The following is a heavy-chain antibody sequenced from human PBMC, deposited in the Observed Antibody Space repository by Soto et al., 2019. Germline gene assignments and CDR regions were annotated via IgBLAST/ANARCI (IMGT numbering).Heavy chain of an antibody. CDR3: ARAPGGGSGWQWENYFDY. CDR1: GFTFSSYW. D-gene: IGHD6-19*01. J-gene: IGHJ4*02. Sequence: GGSLRLSCAASGFTFSSYWMSWVRQAPGKGLEWVANIKQDGSEKYYVDSVKGRFTISRDNAKNSLYLQMNSLRAEDTAVYYCARAPGGGSGWQWENYFDYWGQGTLVTVSS. V-gene: IGHV3-7*01. CDR2: IKQDGSEK.